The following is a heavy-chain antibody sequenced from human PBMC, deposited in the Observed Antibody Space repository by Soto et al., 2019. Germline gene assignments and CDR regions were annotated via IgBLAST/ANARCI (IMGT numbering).Heavy chain of an antibody. CDR2: ISYDGSNK. Sequence: GGSLRLSCAASGFTFSSYAMHWVRQAPGKGLEWVAVISYDGSNKYYADSVKGRFTISRDNSKNTLYLQMNSLRAEDTAVYYCASSIRDPIAAAGTDYYYGMDVWGQGTTVTVSS. V-gene: IGHV3-30-3*01. D-gene: IGHD6-13*01. CDR1: GFTFSSYA. CDR3: ASSIRDPIAAAGTDYYYGMDV. J-gene: IGHJ6*02.